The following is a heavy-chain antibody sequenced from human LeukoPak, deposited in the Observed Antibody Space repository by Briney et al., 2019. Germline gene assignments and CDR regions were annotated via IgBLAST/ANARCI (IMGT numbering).Heavy chain of an antibody. V-gene: IGHV3-30*04. CDR3: ARGMDTAMDELDY. D-gene: IGHD5-18*01. Sequence: GSLRLSCAASGFTFSSYAMHWVRQAPGKGLERVAVISYDGSNKYYADSVKGRFTISRDNSKNTLYLQMNSLRAEDTAVYYCARGMDTAMDELDYWGQGTLVTVSS. CDR1: GFTFSSYA. J-gene: IGHJ4*02. CDR2: ISYDGSNK.